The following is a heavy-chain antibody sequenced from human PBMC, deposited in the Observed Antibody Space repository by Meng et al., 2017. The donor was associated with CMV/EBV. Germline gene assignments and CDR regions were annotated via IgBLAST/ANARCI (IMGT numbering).Heavy chain of an antibody. D-gene: IGHD3-3*01. CDR3: ARDTIFGVVIDYGFDP. Sequence: SETLSLTCAVYGGSFSGYYRSWIRQPPGKGLEWIGEINHSGSTNYNPSLKSRVTISVDTSKNQFSLKLSSVTAADTAVYYCARDTIFGVVIDYGFDPWGQGTLVTVSS. J-gene: IGHJ5*02. V-gene: IGHV4-34*01. CDR1: GGSFSGYY. CDR2: INHSGST.